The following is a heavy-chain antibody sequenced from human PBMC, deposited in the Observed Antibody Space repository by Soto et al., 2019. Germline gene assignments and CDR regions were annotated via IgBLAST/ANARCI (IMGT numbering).Heavy chain of an antibody. J-gene: IGHJ4*02. CDR2: INPSGGST. CDR3: ARDIGEWLLLD. D-gene: IGHD3-3*01. CDR1: GYTFTSYY. V-gene: IGHV1-46*01. Sequence: GASVKVSCKASGYTFTSYYMHWVRQAPGQGLEWMGIINPSGGSTSYAQKFQGRATMTRDTSTSTVYMELSSLRSEDTAVYYCARDIGEWLLLDWSQGTLVTVSS.